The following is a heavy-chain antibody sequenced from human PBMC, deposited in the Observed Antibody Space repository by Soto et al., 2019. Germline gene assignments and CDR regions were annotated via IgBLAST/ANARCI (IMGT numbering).Heavy chain of an antibody. V-gene: IGHV1-69*12. J-gene: IGHJ6*02. Sequence: QVQRVQSGAEVKKPGSSVKVSCKASGGSLSNYGISWVRQAPGQGLEWMGANIPVFGTPNYAQKFQDRVTITADGSTTTVYMEVRSLTSEDTAVYYCARGDATKIVVTTYYAMDVWGQGTTVTVSS. D-gene: IGHD3-22*01. CDR3: ARGDATKIVVTTYYAMDV. CDR2: NIPVFGTP. CDR1: GGSLSNYG.